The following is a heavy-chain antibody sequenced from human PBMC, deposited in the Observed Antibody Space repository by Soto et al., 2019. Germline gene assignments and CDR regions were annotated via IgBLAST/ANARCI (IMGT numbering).Heavy chain of an antibody. V-gene: IGHV4-39*01. J-gene: IGHJ5*02. D-gene: IGHD4-17*01. Sequence: SETLSLTCTVSGGSISSNTYYWGWIRQPPGKGLEWIGNFYYSGSSYYNPSLKSRVTISVDTSKNQFSLKLSSVTAADTAVYYCASMSTVTSLATWGQGTLVTVSS. CDR3: ASMSTVTSLAT. CDR2: FYYSGSS. CDR1: GGSISSNTYY.